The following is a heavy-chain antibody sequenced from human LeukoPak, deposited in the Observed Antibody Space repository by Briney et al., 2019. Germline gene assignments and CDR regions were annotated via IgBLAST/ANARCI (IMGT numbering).Heavy chain of an antibody. V-gene: IGHV3-21*01. CDR3: VRDPGASHRYGMDV. Sequence: GGSLRLSCAASGLTFRSYSMNWVRQAPGKGLEWASSISSSSNYIYYADSVKGRFTISRDNAKNSLYLQMNSLRAEDTAVYYCVRDPGASHRYGMDVWGQGTTVTVSS. J-gene: IGHJ6*02. CDR1: GLTFRSYS. D-gene: IGHD3-10*01. CDR2: ISSSSNYI.